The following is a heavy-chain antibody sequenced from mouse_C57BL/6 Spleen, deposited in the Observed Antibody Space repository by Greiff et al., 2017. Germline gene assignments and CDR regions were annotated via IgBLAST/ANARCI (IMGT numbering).Heavy chain of an antibody. CDR3: ARDQLGLDY. V-gene: IGHV5-4*01. CDR1: GFTFSSYA. Sequence: EVQGVESGGGLVKPGGSLKLSCAASGFTFSSYALSWVRQTPEKRLGWVATISDGGSYTYYPDNVKGRFTISRDNAKNNLYLQMSHLKSEDTAMYYCARDQLGLDYWGQGTTLTVSS. CDR2: ISDGGSYT. D-gene: IGHD4-1*02. J-gene: IGHJ2*01.